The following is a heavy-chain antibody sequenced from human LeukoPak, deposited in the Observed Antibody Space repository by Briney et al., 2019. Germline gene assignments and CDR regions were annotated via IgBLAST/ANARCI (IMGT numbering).Heavy chain of an antibody. CDR2: IIPIFGTA. CDR3: AREGNTSPHFDP. CDR1: GYTFTSYA. Sequence: SVKVSCKASGYTFTSYAISWVRQAPGQGLEWMGGIIPIFGTANYAQKFQGRVTITADESTSTAYMELSSLRSEDTAVYYCAREGNTSPHFDPWGRGTLVTVSS. J-gene: IGHJ5*02. V-gene: IGHV1-69*13. D-gene: IGHD2-2*02.